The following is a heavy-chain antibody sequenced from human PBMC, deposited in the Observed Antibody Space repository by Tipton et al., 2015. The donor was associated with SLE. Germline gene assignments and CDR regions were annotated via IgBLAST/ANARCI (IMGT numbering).Heavy chain of an antibody. Sequence: SLRLSCAASGFTFSSYSMNWARQAPGKGLEWVSSISSSSSYIYYADSVKGRFTISRDNAKNSLYLQMNSLRAEDTAVYYCARGPLGTDYYYYMDVWGKGTTVTVSS. D-gene: IGHD6-13*01. J-gene: IGHJ6*03. CDR3: ARGPLGTDYYYYMDV. CDR2: ISSSSSYI. CDR1: GFTFSSYS. V-gene: IGHV3-21*01.